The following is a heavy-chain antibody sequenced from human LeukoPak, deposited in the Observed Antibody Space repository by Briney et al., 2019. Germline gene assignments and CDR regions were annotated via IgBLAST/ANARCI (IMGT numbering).Heavy chain of an antibody. V-gene: IGHV3-30*02. D-gene: IGHD3-22*01. CDR1: GFTLSTYG. CDR3: AKDGHYYDSSGYLDI. CDR2: IWYDGTNK. J-gene: IGHJ4*02. Sequence: GGSLRLSCAASGFTLSTYGMHWVRQAPGKGLEWVAAIWYDGTNKYYADSVKGRFIISRDNSKNTLYLQVNSLRAEDTAVYYCAKDGHYYDSSGYLDIWGQGTLVTVSS.